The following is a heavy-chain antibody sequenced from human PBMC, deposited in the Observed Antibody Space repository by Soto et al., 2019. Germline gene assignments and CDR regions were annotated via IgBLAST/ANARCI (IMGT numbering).Heavy chain of an antibody. Sequence: PGGSLRLSCSASGFIFSNSAMYWVRQAPGKGLEYVSSISTTGSNTYYADSVKGRFTISRDNSKNTLYLQMSSLRAEDTAVYYCVRRGFSYGFGYWGQGTLVTVSS. CDR3: VRRGFSYGFGY. J-gene: IGHJ4*02. CDR2: ISTTGSNT. V-gene: IGHV3-64D*08. CDR1: GFIFSNSA. D-gene: IGHD5-18*01.